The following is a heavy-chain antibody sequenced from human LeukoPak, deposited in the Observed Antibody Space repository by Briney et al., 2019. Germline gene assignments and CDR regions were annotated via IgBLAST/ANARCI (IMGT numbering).Heavy chain of an antibody. J-gene: IGHJ4*02. V-gene: IGHV4-34*01. CDR3: AIMYYDILAGYYGFDY. Sequence: SETLSLTCAVYGGSFSGYYWSWIRQPPGKGLEWIGEINHSGSTNYNPSLKSRVTISVDTSKNQFSLQLSSVTAADTAVYYCAIMYYDILAGYYGFDYWGQGTLVTVSS. D-gene: IGHD3-9*01. CDR2: INHSGST. CDR1: GGSFSGYY.